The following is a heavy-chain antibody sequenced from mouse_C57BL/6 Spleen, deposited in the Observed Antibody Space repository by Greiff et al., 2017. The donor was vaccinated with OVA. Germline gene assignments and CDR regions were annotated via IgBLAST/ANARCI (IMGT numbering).Heavy chain of an antibody. CDR3: ARHEEGYYDYDYAMDY. CDR1: GYTFTEYT. CDR2: FYPGSGGI. Sequence: QVQLKQSGAELVKPGASVKLSCKASGYTFTEYTIHWVQQRPGQGLEWIGWFYPGSGGITYNEKFKDKATLTADKSSSTVYMELSSLTSEDSAVYFCARHEEGYYDYDYAMDYWGQGTSVTVSS. J-gene: IGHJ4*01. V-gene: IGHV1-62-2*01. D-gene: IGHD2-4*01.